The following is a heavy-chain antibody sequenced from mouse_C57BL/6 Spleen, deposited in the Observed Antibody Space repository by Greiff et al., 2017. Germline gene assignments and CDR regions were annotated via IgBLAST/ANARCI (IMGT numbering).Heavy chain of an antibody. J-gene: IGHJ3*01. CDR3: ASPIHYDGFAY. Sequence: QVQLQQSGAELVRPGASVKLSCKASGYTFTDYYINWVKQRPGQGLEWIARIYPGSGNTYYNEKFKGKATLTAEKSSSTAYMQLSSLTSEDSAVYFCASPIHYDGFAYWGQGTLVTVSA. CDR1: GYTFTDYY. V-gene: IGHV1-76*01. D-gene: IGHD2-4*01. CDR2: IYPGSGNT.